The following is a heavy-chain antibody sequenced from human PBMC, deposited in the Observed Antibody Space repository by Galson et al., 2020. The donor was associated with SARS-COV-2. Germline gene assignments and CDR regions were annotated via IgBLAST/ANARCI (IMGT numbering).Heavy chain of an antibody. J-gene: IGHJ6*02. CDR2: ITYDGSNK. V-gene: IGHV3-30*18. CDR3: AKEGIDCSSTSCYEGWVYYYYGMDV. D-gene: IGHD2-2*01. CDR1: GFTFSSNG. Sequence: LSLTCAAPGFTFSSNGMHWARQAQGKGLEWVAVITYDGSNKNYADSVKGRFTISRDNSKNTLYLQMNSLRAEDTAVYYCAKEGIDCSSTSCYEGWVYYYYGMDVWGQGTTVTVSS.